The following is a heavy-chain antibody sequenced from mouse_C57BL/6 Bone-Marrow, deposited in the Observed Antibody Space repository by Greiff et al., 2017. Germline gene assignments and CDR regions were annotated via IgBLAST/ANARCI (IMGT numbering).Heavy chain of an antibody. D-gene: IGHD1-1*02. Sequence: EVKVEESGGGLVKPGGSLKLSCAASGFTFSSYAMSWVRQTPEKRLEWVATISDGGSYTYYPDNVKGRFTISRDNAKNNLYLQMSHLKSEDTAMYYCARELSGFAYWGQGTLVTVSA. J-gene: IGHJ3*01. CDR2: ISDGGSYT. CDR1: GFTFSSYA. V-gene: IGHV5-4*01. CDR3: ARELSGFAY.